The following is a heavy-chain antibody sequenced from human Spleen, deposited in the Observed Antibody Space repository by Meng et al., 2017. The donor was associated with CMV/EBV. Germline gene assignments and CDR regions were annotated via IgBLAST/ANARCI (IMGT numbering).Heavy chain of an antibody. V-gene: IGHV3-11*04. Sequence: GESLKISCSASGFAFSDSFMGWMRQAPGKGPEWIAFISDNSDVIFYADSVEGRFTISRDNSKMSLSLQMNSLRAEDTAVYYCARDFSKLLFEAGSDFWGQGTLVTVSS. CDR1: GFAFSDSF. CDR2: ISDNSDVI. CDR3: ARDFSKLLFEAGSDF. J-gene: IGHJ1*01. D-gene: IGHD4-23*01.